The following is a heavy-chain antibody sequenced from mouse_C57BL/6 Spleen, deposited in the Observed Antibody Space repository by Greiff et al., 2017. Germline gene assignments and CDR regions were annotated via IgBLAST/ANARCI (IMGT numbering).Heavy chain of an antibody. CDR3: GRGATVVERAWFAY. CDR2: ISSGSSTI. V-gene: IGHV5-17*01. D-gene: IGHD1-1*01. Sequence: EVMLVESGGGLVKPGGSLKLSCAASGFTFSDYGMHWVRQAPEKGLEWVAYISSGSSTIYYADTVKGRFTISRDNAKNTLFLQMTSLRSEDTAMYYCGRGATVVERAWFAYWGQGTLVTVSA. CDR1: GFTFSDYG. J-gene: IGHJ3*01.